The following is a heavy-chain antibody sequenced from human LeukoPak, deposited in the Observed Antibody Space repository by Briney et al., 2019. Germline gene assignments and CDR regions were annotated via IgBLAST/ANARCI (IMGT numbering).Heavy chain of an antibody. V-gene: IGHV1-69*04. Sequence: ASVKVSCKASGGTFSSYAISWVRQAPGQGLEWMGRIIPILGIANYAQKFQGRVTITADKSTSTAYMELSSLRSEDTAVYYCAREEAHYDGSGYSLWGQGTLVTVSS. CDR3: AREEAHYDGSGYSL. CDR2: IIPILGIA. D-gene: IGHD3-22*01. J-gene: IGHJ4*02. CDR1: GGTFSSYA.